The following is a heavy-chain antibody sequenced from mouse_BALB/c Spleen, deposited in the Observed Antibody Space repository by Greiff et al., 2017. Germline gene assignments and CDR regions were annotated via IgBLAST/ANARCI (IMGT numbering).Heavy chain of an antibody. J-gene: IGHJ4*01. CDR3: ARGEVRFYYAMDY. CDR2: IYPYNGGT. D-gene: IGHD2-14*01. CDR1: GYTFTDYN. Sequence: VQLKESGPELVKPGASVKISCKASGYTFTDYNMHWVKQSHGKSLEWIGYIYPYNGGTGYNQKFKSKATLTVDNSSSTAYMELRSLTSEDSAVYYCARGEVRFYYAMDYWGQGTSVTVSS. V-gene: IGHV1S29*02.